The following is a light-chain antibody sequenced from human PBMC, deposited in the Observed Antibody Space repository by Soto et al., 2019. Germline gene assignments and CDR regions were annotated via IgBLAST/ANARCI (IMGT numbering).Light chain of an antibody. Sequence: EIVLTQSPGTLSLSPGERATLSCRASQSFSNNYLAWYQQKPGQAPKLLIYGASSRATGIPDRFSGRGSGTDFTLTSSRLEPEDFAVYYCQQYRDSWTFGQGTKVEI. CDR1: QSFSNNY. V-gene: IGKV3-20*01. J-gene: IGKJ1*01. CDR2: GAS. CDR3: QQYRDSWT.